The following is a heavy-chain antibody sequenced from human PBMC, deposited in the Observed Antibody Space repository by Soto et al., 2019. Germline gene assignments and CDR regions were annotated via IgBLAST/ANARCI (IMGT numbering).Heavy chain of an antibody. Sequence: SVKVSCKASGGTFSSYAISWVRQAPGRGLEWMGGIIPIFGTANYAQKFQGRVTITADESTSTAYMELSSLRSEDTAVYYCASPVYDSSGYYSDAFDIWGQGTMVTVSS. J-gene: IGHJ3*02. D-gene: IGHD3-22*01. CDR2: IIPIFGTA. CDR1: GGTFSSYA. CDR3: ASPVYDSSGYYSDAFDI. V-gene: IGHV1-69*13.